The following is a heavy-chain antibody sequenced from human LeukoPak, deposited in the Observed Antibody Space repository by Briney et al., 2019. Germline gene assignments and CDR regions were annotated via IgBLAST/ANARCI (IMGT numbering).Heavy chain of an antibody. CDR3: ARVVGDLYYDYVWLFDY. CDR2: FRYDGSNK. CDR1: INFKRQC. J-gene: IGHJ4*02. V-gene: IGHV3-30*02. Sequence: GSLRLSLATAWINFKRQCIPLVRQGSSQGPGGVAFFRYDGSNKYYADSVKGRFTISRDNSKNTLYLQMNSLRAEDTAVYYCARVVGDLYYDYVWLFDYWGQGTLVTVSS. D-gene: IGHD3-16*01.